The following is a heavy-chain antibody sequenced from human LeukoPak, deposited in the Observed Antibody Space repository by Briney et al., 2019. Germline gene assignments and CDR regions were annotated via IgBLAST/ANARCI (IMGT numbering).Heavy chain of an antibody. J-gene: IGHJ5*02. CDR2: IYYSGST. Sequence: SETLSLTCTVSGGSISSSSYYWGWIRQPPGKGLEWIGSIYYSGSTYYNPSLKSRVTISVDTSKNQFSLKLSSVTAADTAVYYCARDAGYSYGTWGQGTLVTVSS. D-gene: IGHD5-18*01. V-gene: IGHV4-39*07. CDR3: ARDAGYSYGT. CDR1: GGSISSSSYY.